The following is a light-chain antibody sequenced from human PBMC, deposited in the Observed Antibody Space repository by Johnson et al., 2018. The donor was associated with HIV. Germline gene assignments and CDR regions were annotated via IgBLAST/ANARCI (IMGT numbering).Light chain of an antibody. CDR1: NSNIGKSS. J-gene: IGLJ1*01. CDR2: DND. Sequence: QSVLTQPPSVSAAPGQKVTISCSGSNSNIGKSSVSWYQQFPGTAPKLLIYDNDKRPSGIPDRFSGSRSGTSATLGITGLQTGDEADYYCGTWETSLSAGGVFGTGPRVTAL. V-gene: IGLV1-51*01. CDR3: GTWETSLSAGGV.